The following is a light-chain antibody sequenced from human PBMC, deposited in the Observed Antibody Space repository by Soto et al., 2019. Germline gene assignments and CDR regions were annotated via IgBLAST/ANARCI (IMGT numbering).Light chain of an antibody. Sequence: EIVLTQSPGTLSLSPGERATLSCRASQSVSSSYLAWYQQKPGQAPRLLIYAASSRATGIPDRFSGSGSVTDFTLTISRLEPEDFAVYYCQQYGSSRTFGQGTKVDIK. CDR1: QSVSSSY. CDR2: AAS. CDR3: QQYGSSRT. J-gene: IGKJ1*01. V-gene: IGKV3-20*01.